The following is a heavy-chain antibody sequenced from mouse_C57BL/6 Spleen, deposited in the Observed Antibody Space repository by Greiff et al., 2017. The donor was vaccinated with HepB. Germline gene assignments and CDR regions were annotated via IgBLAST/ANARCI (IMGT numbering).Heavy chain of an antibody. CDR2: IDPANGNT. D-gene: IGHD3-1*01. CDR3: ASRGHSSGWEYYFDY. V-gene: IGHV14-3*01. CDR1: GFNIKNTY. J-gene: IGHJ2*01. Sequence: VQLQQSVAELVRPGASVKLSCTASGFNIKNTYMHWVKQRPEQGLEWIGRIDPANGNTKYAPKFQGKATITADTSSNTAYLQLSSLTSEDTAIYYCASRGHSSGWEYYFDYWGQVTTLTVSS.